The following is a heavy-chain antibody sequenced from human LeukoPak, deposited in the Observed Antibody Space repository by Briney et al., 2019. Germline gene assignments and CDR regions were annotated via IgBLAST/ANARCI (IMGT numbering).Heavy chain of an antibody. CDR1: GFTFSSYW. CDR3: ARGEIYSYGPTSD. V-gene: IGHV3-21*01. CDR2: ISSSSSYI. J-gene: IGHJ4*02. D-gene: IGHD5-18*01. Sequence: GGSLRLSCAASGFTFSSYWMHWVRQAPGKGLEWVSSISSSSSYIYYADSVKGRFTISRDNAKNSLYLQMNSLRAEDTAVYYCARGEIYSYGPTSDWGQGTLVTVSS.